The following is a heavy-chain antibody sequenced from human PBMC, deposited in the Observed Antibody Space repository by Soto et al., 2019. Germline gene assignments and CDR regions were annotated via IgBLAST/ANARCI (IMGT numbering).Heavy chain of an antibody. CDR3: ARQNLPGYSSGWYVAFDI. Sequence: GESLKISCKGSGYSFTSYWIGWVRQMPGKGLEWMGIIYPGDSDTRYSPSFQGQVTISADKSISTAYLQWSSLKASDTAMYYCARQNLPGYSSGWYVAFDIWGQGTMVTVSS. V-gene: IGHV5-51*01. D-gene: IGHD6-19*01. J-gene: IGHJ3*02. CDR1: GYSFTSYW. CDR2: IYPGDSDT.